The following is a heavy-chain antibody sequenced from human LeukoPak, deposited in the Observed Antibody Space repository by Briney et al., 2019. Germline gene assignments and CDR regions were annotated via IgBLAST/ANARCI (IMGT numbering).Heavy chain of an antibody. D-gene: IGHD5-18*01. Sequence: ASVKVSCKASGYTFTSYGISWVRQAPGQGLEWMGWISAYNGNTNYAQKPQGRVTMTTDTSTSTAYMELRSLRSDDTAVYYCARGIRILSYGFPDFDYWGQGTLVTVSS. CDR3: ARGIRILSYGFPDFDY. CDR1: GYTFTSYG. CDR2: ISAYNGNT. V-gene: IGHV1-18*01. J-gene: IGHJ4*02.